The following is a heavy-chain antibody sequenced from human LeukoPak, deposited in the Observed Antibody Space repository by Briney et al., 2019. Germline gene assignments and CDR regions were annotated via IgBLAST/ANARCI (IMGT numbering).Heavy chain of an antibody. J-gene: IGHJ4*02. D-gene: IGHD5-18*01. Sequence: GGSLRLSCAASGFTFSSYGMYWVRQAPGKGLEWVAVIWYDGSNKYYADSVKGRFTISRDNSKNTLYLQMNSLRAEDTAVYYCARGGYSYGHRADYWGQGTLVTVSS. CDR2: IWYDGSNK. CDR3: ARGGYSYGHRADY. CDR1: GFTFSSYG. V-gene: IGHV3-33*01.